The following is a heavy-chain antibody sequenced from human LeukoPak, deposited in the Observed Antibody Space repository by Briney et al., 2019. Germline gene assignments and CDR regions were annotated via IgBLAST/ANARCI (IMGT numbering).Heavy chain of an antibody. V-gene: IGHV4-39*01. CDR2: IYSSGST. Sequence: SETLSLTCTVSGDSISSSSYYWGWIRQPPGKGLEWIGSIYSSGSTYYNPSLKIRVTISVDTSKNQFSLRLSSVTAADTAIYYCAGDSYGGYRDFDFWGPGTLVTVSS. CDR1: GDSISSSSYY. CDR3: AGDSYGGYRDFDF. J-gene: IGHJ4*02. D-gene: IGHD5-18*01.